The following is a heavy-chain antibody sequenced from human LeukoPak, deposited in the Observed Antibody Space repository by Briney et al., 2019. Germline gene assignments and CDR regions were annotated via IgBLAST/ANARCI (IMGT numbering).Heavy chain of an antibody. CDR3: ARGLEDSSGYYYDDY. D-gene: IGHD3-22*01. V-gene: IGHV1-8*02. Sequence: ASVKASCKASGYTFTGYYMHWVRQAPGQGLEWMGWINPNSGNTGYAQKFQGRVTMTRNTSISTAYMELSSLRSEDTAVYYCARGLEDSSGYYYDDYWGQGTLVTVSS. CDR2: INPNSGNT. CDR1: GYTFTGYY. J-gene: IGHJ4*02.